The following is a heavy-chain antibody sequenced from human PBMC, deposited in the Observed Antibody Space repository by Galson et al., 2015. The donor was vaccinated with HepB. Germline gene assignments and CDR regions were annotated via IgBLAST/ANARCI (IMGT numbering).Heavy chain of an antibody. Sequence: ETLSLTCTVSGGSISSYYWSWIRQPPGKGLEWIGYIYYSGSTNYNPSLKNRVTISVDTSKNQFSLKLSSVTAADTAVYYCARVRGTMVRGVSSYYYGMDVWGQGTTVTVSS. D-gene: IGHD3-10*01. CDR2: IYYSGST. CDR3: ARVRGTMVRGVSSYYYGMDV. CDR1: GGSISSYY. J-gene: IGHJ6*02. V-gene: IGHV4-59*01.